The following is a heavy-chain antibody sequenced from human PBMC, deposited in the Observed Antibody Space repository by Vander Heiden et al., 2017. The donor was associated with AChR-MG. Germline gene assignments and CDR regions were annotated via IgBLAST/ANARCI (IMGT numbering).Heavy chain of an antibody. Sequence: QVLLVQSGAEVKTPGSSVNVSCKAPGGTFSSYAIRWERRAPGQGREWMGRIIPILGIANNAQKIQGRVTITADKSTSTAYMELSSLRSEDTAVYYCARVSSSWYDYYYGMDVWGQGTTVTVSS. J-gene: IGHJ6*02. CDR3: ARVSSSWYDYYYGMDV. CDR1: GGTFSSYA. CDR2: IIPILGIA. D-gene: IGHD6-13*01. V-gene: IGHV1-69*04.